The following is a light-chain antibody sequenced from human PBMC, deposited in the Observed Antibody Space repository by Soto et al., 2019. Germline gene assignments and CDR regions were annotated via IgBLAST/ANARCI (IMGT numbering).Light chain of an antibody. Sequence: DIQMTQSPSTLSASVGDRVTITCRASQSISSWLAWYQQKPGKAPKLLIYKASSLESGVPSRFSGSGSGTEFTLTISSLQPDDFATYYCQQYNDYSWTFGQGTKLEI. CDR2: KAS. CDR1: QSISSW. J-gene: IGKJ1*01. V-gene: IGKV1-5*03. CDR3: QQYNDYSWT.